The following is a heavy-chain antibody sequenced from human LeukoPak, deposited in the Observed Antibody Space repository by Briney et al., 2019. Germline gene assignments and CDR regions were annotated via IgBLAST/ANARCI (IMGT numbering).Heavy chain of an antibody. D-gene: IGHD1-26*01. V-gene: IGHV4-34*01. Sequence: TSETLSLTCAVYGGSFSGYYWSWIRQPPGKGLEWIGEINHSGSTNYNPSLKSRVTISVDKSKNQFSLKLSSVTAADTAVYYCARGSAATDAFDIWGQGTMVTVSP. CDR3: ARGSAATDAFDI. CDR2: INHSGST. CDR1: GGSFSGYY. J-gene: IGHJ3*02.